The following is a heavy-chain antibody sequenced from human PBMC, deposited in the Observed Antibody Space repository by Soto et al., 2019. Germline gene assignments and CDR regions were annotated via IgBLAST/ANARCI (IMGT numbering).Heavy chain of an antibody. CDR3: ARKAESYGFDI. V-gene: IGHV1-69*01. Sequence: QVQLVQSGAEVKKPGSSVEVSCKASGGTFSNFAINWVRQAPGQGLEWMGGIIPIFDAANYAQNFRGRVTITADESTSTAYMELSGLRSEDTAMYYCARKAESYGFDIWDQGTLVTVSS. CDR1: GGTFSNFA. J-gene: IGHJ3*02. CDR2: IIPIFDAA.